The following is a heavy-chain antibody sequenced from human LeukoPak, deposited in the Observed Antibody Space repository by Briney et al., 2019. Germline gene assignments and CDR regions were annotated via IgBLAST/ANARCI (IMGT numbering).Heavy chain of an antibody. D-gene: IGHD3-22*01. J-gene: IGHJ4*02. CDR2: ISSGSRTI. CDR3: ARDLGTSGYYFDY. V-gene: IGHV3-48*02. Sequence: GGSLRLSCAASGFTFSSYSMNWVRQAPGKGLEWVSYISSGSRTIYYPDSVKGRFTISRDNAKNSLYLQMSSLRDEDTAVYYCARDLGTSGYYFDYWGQGTLVTVSS. CDR1: GFTFSSYS.